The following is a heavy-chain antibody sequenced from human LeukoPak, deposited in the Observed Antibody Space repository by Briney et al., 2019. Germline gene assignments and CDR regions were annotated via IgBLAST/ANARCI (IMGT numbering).Heavy chain of an antibody. CDR2: IRYDGSNK. Sequence: GGSLRLPCAASGFTFSSYGMHWVRQAPGKGLEWVAFIRYDGSNKYYADSVKGRFTISRDNSKNTLYLQMNSLRAEDTAVYYCAKDGVVPAAMDWYFDLWGRGTLVTVSS. V-gene: IGHV3-30*02. CDR3: AKDGVVPAAMDWYFDL. D-gene: IGHD2-2*01. CDR1: GFTFSSYG. J-gene: IGHJ2*01.